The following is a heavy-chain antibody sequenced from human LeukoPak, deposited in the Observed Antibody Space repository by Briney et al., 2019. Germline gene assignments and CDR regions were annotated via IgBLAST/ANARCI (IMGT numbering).Heavy chain of an antibody. CDR1: GYSFTSYW. CDR2: IYPGDSDT. Sequence: PGESLKISCKGSGYSFTSYWIGWVRQMPGKGLEWMGIIYPGDSDTRYSPSFQGQVTISADKSISTAYLQWSSLKASDTAMYYCARLISPGYDFWSGSPGGFQHWGQGTLVTVSS. J-gene: IGHJ1*01. CDR3: ARLISPGYDFWSGSPGGFQH. V-gene: IGHV5-51*01. D-gene: IGHD3-3*01.